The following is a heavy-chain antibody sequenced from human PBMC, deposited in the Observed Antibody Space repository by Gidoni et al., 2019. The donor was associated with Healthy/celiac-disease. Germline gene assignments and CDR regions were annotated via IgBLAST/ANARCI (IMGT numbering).Heavy chain of an antibody. J-gene: IGHJ4*02. CDR2: IWYDGSNK. D-gene: IGHD3-16*02. V-gene: IGHV3-33*01. CDR3: ARGQDDYVWGSYRYYFDY. Sequence: QVQLVESGGGVVQPGRSLRLSCAASGFTFSSYGMHWVRQAPGKGLEWVAVIWYDGSNKYYADSVKGRFTISRDNSKNTLYLQMNSLRAEDTAVYYCARGQDDYVWGSYRYYFDYWGQGTLVTVSS. CDR1: GFTFSSYG.